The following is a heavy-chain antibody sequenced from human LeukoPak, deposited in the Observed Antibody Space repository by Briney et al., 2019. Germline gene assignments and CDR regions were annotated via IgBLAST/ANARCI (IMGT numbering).Heavy chain of an antibody. V-gene: IGHV3-23*01. CDR3: AKDPRYSSSSLLDY. Sequence: GGSLRLSCAASGFTFSSYAMSRVRQAPGKGLEWVSAISGSGGSTYYADSVKGRFTISRDNSKNTLYLQMNSLRAEDTAVYYCAKDPRYSSSSLLDYWGQGTLATVSS. J-gene: IGHJ4*02. D-gene: IGHD6-6*01. CDR2: ISGSGGST. CDR1: GFTFSSYA.